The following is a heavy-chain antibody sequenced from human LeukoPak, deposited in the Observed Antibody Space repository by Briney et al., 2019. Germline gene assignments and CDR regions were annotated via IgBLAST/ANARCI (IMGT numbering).Heavy chain of an antibody. V-gene: IGHV3-21*01. J-gene: IGHJ4*02. CDR3: ARGDSHIDY. Sequence: DTMKGRFTISGDNAKKSLYLQMNSLRAEDTAVYYCARGDSHIDYWGQGTLVTVSS. D-gene: IGHD2-21*02.